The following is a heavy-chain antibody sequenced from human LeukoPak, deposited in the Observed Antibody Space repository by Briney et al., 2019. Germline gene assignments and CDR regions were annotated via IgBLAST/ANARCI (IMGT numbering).Heavy chain of an antibody. D-gene: IGHD6-13*01. CDR3: AKSGYTNSWYWRRDY. Sequence: SGGSLRLSCVASGFTFADYAMHWVRQAPGKGLEWISGITRDGSGTYYADSVKGRFTISRDNSKTSLYLQMNSPRTEDTAFYYCAKSGYTNSWYWRRDYWGQGTLVTVSS. V-gene: IGHV3-43*02. CDR1: GFTFADYA. CDR2: ITRDGSGT. J-gene: IGHJ4*02.